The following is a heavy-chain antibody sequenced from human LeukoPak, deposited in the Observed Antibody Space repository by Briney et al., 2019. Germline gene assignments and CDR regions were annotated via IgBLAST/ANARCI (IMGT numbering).Heavy chain of an antibody. CDR1: GLSFSSYW. CDR2: TNLHGTAV. CDR3: ASAFTYVRLGDH. Sequence: GGSLTLSCAVSGLSFSSYWMHWVRQAPGKGLVWVARTNLHGTAVDYADSVRGRFTISRDNAKNTLFLQMNSLRAEDTAVYYCASAFTYVRLGDHWGQGTRVTVSS. D-gene: IGHD3-16*01. J-gene: IGHJ4*02. V-gene: IGHV3-74*01.